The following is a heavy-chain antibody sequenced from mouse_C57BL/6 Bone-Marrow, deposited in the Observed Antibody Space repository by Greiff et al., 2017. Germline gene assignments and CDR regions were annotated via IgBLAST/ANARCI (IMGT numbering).Heavy chain of an antibody. CDR1: GYTFTSYW. J-gene: IGHJ3*01. D-gene: IGHD2-3*01. CDR3: ASAEGYYVWAWFAY. CDR2: IYPGSGST. V-gene: IGHV1-55*01. Sequence: QVQLQQPGAELVKPGASVKMSCKASGYTFTSYWITWVKQRPGQGLEWIGDIYPGSGSTNYNEQFKSKATLTVDTSSSTAYMQLSSLTSEDSAVYYCASAEGYYVWAWFAYGGQGTLVTVSA.